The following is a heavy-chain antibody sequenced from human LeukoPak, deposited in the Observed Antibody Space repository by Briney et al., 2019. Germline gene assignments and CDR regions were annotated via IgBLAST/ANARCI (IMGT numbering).Heavy chain of an antibody. CDR2: INPDGSAL. V-gene: IGHV3-7*05. D-gene: IGHD4-17*01. CDR3: ARDTTYGAADI. J-gene: IGHJ3*02. CDR1: GFIFSTSW. Sequence: GGSLRLSCEASGFIFSTSWMYWVRQAPGKGLEWVADINPDGSALYYVDSVKGRFTISRDNARNTLYLQMNSLRDEDTAMYYCARDTTYGAADIWGQGTVVTVTS.